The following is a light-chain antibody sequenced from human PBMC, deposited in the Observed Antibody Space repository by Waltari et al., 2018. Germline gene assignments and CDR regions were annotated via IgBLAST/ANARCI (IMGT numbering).Light chain of an antibody. CDR2: WAS. J-gene: IGKJ4*01. CDR3: QQYYSTPLT. V-gene: IGKV4-1*01. CDR1: QSVLYSSNNKNY. Sequence: DIVMTQSPDSLAVSLGERATINCKSSQSVLYSSNNKNYLAGYQQKPGQPPKLLIYWASTREAGVPDRFSGSGSGTDFPLTISSLQAEDVAVYYCQQYYSTPLTFGGGTKVEIK.